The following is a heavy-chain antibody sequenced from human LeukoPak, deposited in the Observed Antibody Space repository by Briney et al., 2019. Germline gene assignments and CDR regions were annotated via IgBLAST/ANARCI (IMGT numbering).Heavy chain of an antibody. CDR1: GGSISSYY. J-gene: IGHJ4*02. CDR2: IYYSGST. Sequence: SETLSLTCTVSGGSISSYYWSWIRQPPGKGLEWIGYIYYSGSTNYNPSLKSRVTISVDTSKNQFSLKLSSVTAADTAVYYCARSYGSGSYFDYWGQGTLVTVSS. V-gene: IGHV4-59*08. CDR3: ARSYGSGSYFDY. D-gene: IGHD3-10*01.